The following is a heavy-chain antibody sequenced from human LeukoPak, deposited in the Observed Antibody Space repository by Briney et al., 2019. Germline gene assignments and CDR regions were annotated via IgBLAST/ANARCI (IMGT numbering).Heavy chain of an antibody. V-gene: IGHV3-30*02. D-gene: IGHD3-10*01. J-gene: IGHJ4*02. CDR1: GFTFSAFG. CDR2: IRSDGSNK. CDR3: AKERSNGAVDY. Sequence: HPGGSLRLSCTASGFTFSAFGMHWVRQAPGKGLEWVAFIRSDGSNKYNADSVKGRFTISRDNSKNTLYLQMNSLRDEDTAVYYCAKERSNGAVDYGGRGTRVTVS.